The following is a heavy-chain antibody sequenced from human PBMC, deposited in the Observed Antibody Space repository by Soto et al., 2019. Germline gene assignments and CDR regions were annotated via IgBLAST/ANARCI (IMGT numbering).Heavy chain of an antibody. J-gene: IGHJ2*01. Sequence: QVQLVQSGAEVKKPGASVKVSCKASGYTFTSYGISWVRQAPGQGLEWMGWISAYNGNTNYAQKLKGRVTMTTDTSTSTANMELRSLRSDDTAVYYCARRTGVYPIGGYFDLWSRGTLVTVSS. CDR1: GYTFTSYG. D-gene: IGHD3-3*01. V-gene: IGHV1-18*01. CDR3: ARRTGVYPIGGYFDL. CDR2: ISAYNGNT.